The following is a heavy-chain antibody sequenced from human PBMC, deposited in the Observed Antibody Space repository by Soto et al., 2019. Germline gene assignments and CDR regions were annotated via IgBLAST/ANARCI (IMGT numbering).Heavy chain of an antibody. CDR2: IYYSGST. V-gene: IGHV4-59*01. CDR3: ARYCSGGSCGRHFDY. J-gene: IGHJ4*02. Sequence: SETLSLTCTVSGGSISSYYWSWIRQPPGKGLEWIGYIYYSGSTNYNPSLKSRVTISVDTSKNQFSLKLSSVTAADTAVYYCARYCSGGSCGRHFDYWGKGTLVTVSS. D-gene: IGHD2-15*01. CDR1: GGSISSYY.